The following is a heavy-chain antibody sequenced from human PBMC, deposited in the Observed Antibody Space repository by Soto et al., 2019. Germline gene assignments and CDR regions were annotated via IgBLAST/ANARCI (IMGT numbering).Heavy chain of an antibody. CDR1: GYTFTSYA. V-gene: IGHV1-3*01. D-gene: IGHD2-2*01. CDR3: ARVHQIVLVGYFDY. J-gene: IGHJ4*02. CDR2: INAGNGNT. Sequence: GASVKVSCKASGYTFTSYAMHWVRQAPGQRLEWMGWINAGNGNTKYSQKFQGRVTITRDTSASTAYMELSSLRSEDTAVYYCARVHQIVLVGYFDYWGQGTLVTVSS.